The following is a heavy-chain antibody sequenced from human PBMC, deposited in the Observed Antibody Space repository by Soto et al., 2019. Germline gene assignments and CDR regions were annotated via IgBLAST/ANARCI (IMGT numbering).Heavy chain of an antibody. CDR2: IYYSGST. CDR1: GGSISSSSYY. CDR3: ARGKVRALFGWLEDYYYYYMDV. Sequence: PSETLSLTCTVSGGSISSSSYYWGWIRQPPGKGLEWIGYIYYSGSTNYNPSLKSRVTISVDTSKNQFSLKLSSVTAADTAVYYCARGKVRALFGWLEDYYYYYMDVWGKGTTVTVSS. D-gene: IGHD3-3*02. V-gene: IGHV4-61*05. J-gene: IGHJ6*03.